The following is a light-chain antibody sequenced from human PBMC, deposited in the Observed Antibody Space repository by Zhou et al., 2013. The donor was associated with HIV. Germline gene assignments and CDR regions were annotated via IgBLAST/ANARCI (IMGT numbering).Light chain of an antibody. CDR1: HDISSY. J-gene: IGKJ4*01. CDR2: SAS. Sequence: AVRLTQSPTSVSASTGDRVTITCRASHDISSYLAWYQQKPGSAPRVLIHSASTLRTGVPSRFSGSGSGTTFTLTINCLQSEDFATYSCLQYYTYPLTFGGGT. V-gene: IGKV1-8*01. CDR3: LQYYTYPLT.